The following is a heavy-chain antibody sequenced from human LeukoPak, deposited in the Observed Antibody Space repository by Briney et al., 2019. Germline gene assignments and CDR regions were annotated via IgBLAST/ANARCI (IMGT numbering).Heavy chain of an antibody. Sequence: SETLSLTCTVSGGSISSYYWSWIRQPPGKELEWIGYIYYSGSTSYNPSLKSRVTISVDTSKNQFSLKLSSVTAADTAVYYCARRYCSGGSCYSGGNWFDPWGQGTLVTVSS. CDR2: IYYSGST. D-gene: IGHD2-15*01. CDR3: ARRYCSGGSCYSGGNWFDP. J-gene: IGHJ5*02. V-gene: IGHV4-59*08. CDR1: GGSISSYY.